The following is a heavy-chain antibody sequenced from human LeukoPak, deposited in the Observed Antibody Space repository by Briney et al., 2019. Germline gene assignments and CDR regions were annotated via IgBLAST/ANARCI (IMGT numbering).Heavy chain of an antibody. Sequence: SETLSLTCTVSGGSISSYYWSWIRQPPGKGLEWIGHIYSSGSTNYNPSLKSRVTISVDTSKNQFSLKLGSVTAADTAVYYCARNYDRSGYTAFGYWGRGTLLTVSS. CDR1: GGSISSYY. CDR3: ARNYDRSGYTAFGY. J-gene: IGHJ4*02. CDR2: IYSSGST. D-gene: IGHD3-22*01. V-gene: IGHV4-59*01.